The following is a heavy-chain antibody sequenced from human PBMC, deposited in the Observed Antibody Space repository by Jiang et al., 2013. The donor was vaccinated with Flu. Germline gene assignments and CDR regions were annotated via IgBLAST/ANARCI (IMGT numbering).Heavy chain of an antibody. V-gene: IGHV5-51*01. CDR2: IYPGDSDT. D-gene: IGHD6-19*01. CDR1: GYSFTNSW. CDR3: ARHIQGIAVTGTWYFDL. J-gene: IGHJ2*01. Sequence: ISCKGSGYSFTNSWIGWVRQMPGEGLEWMGIIYPGDSDTRYSPSFQGQVAISVDKSISTAYLQWSSLKASDTAMYYCARHIQGIAVTGTWYFDLWGRGTLVTVSS.